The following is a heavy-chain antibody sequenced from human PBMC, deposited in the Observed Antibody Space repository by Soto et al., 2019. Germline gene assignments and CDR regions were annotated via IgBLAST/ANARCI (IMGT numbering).Heavy chain of an antibody. CDR3: ARLGPSSSSGLPALYYYYMDV. J-gene: IGHJ6*03. Sequence: PGGSMRLSCAASGFTFGGYSMNWVRQAPGKGLEWVSSISSSSSYIYYADSVKGRFTISRDNAKNSLYLQMNSLRAEDTAVYYCARLGPSSSSGLPALYYYYMDVWGKGTTVTVSS. D-gene: IGHD6-6*01. V-gene: IGHV3-21*01. CDR2: ISSSSSYI. CDR1: GFTFGGYS.